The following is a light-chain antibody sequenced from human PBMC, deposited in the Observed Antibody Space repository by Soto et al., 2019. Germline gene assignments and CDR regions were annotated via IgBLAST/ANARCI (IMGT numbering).Light chain of an antibody. CDR2: EVS. CDR3: CSCAGSSTYYV. CDR1: SSDVGSYNL. V-gene: IGLV2-23*02. Sequence: QSALTQPASVSGSPGQSITISCTGTSSDVGSYNLVSWYQQHPGKAPKLMIYEVSKRPSGVSNRFSGSKSGNTAFLTISGLQAEDEADYYCCSCAGSSTYYVFGTGTKVTVL. J-gene: IGLJ1*01.